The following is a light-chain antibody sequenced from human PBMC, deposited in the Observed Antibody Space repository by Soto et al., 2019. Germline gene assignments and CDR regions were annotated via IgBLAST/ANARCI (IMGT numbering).Light chain of an antibody. CDR1: QSISSY. CDR3: QQSYSTLLT. V-gene: IGKV1-39*01. J-gene: IGKJ4*01. Sequence: DIQMTQSPSSLSASVGARVTITCRASQSISSYLNWYQQKPGKAPELLIYAASSLQSGVPSRFSGSGSGTDFTLTISSLQPEDFATYYCQQSYSTLLTFGGGTKVEIK. CDR2: AAS.